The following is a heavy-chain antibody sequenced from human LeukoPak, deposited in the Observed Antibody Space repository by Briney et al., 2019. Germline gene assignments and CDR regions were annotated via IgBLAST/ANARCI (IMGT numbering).Heavy chain of an antibody. D-gene: IGHD2/OR15-2a*01. J-gene: IGHJ3*02. Sequence: SETLSLTCAVYGGSFSGYYWSWIRQPPGKGLEWIGEINHSGSTNYNPSLKSRVTMSVDTSKNQFSLKLSSVTAADTAVYYCARQTTYLRDAFDIWGQGTMVTVSS. V-gene: IGHV4-34*01. CDR1: GGSFSGYY. CDR2: INHSGST. CDR3: ARQTTYLRDAFDI.